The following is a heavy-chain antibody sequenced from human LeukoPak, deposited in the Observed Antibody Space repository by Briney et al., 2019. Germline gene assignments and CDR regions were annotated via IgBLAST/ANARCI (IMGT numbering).Heavy chain of an antibody. J-gene: IGHJ4*02. CDR3: AKDMGIAVAVDY. CDR1: GFTFSSYS. CDR2: ISSSSSYI. D-gene: IGHD6-19*01. Sequence: PGGSLRLSCAASGFTFSSYSMNWVRQAPGKGLEWVSSISSSSSYIYYADSVKGRFTISRDNSKNTLYLQMNSLRAEDTAVYYCAKDMGIAVAVDYWGQGTLVTVSS. V-gene: IGHV3-21*04.